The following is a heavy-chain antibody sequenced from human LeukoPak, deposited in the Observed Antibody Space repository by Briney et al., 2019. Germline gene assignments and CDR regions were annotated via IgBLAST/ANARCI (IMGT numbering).Heavy chain of an antibody. Sequence: GESLKISCKGSGYKFSNYWIAWVRQMPGKGLEWMGIIFPDDSDTRYSPSFQGQVTISADKSINMAYLQWSRLNASDSAMYYCARRRGYSSSWYPDYFDFWGQGTLVAVSS. D-gene: IGHD6-13*01. CDR2: IFPDDSDT. J-gene: IGHJ4*02. CDR3: ARRRGYSSSWYPDYFDF. CDR1: GYKFSNYW. V-gene: IGHV5-51*01.